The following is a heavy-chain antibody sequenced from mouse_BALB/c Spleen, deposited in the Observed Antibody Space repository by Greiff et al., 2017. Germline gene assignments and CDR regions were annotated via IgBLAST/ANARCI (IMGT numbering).Heavy chain of an antibody. J-gene: IGHJ3*01. CDR2: IDPENGDT. Sequence: EGKLQESGAELVRSGASVKLSCTASGFNIKDYYMHWVKQRPEQGLEWIGWIDPENGDTEYAPKFQGKATMTADTSSNTAYLQLSSLTSEDTAVYYCTYGNYAWFAYWGEGTLVTVSA. D-gene: IGHD2-1*01. CDR1: GFNIKDYY. CDR3: TYGNYAWFAY. V-gene: IGHV14-4*02.